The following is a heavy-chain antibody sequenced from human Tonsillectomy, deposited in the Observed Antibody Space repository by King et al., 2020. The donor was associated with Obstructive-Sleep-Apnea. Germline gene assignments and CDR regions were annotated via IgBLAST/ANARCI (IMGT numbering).Heavy chain of an antibody. CDR3: ARATYSSSWYGTDAFDI. V-gene: IGHV4-4*07. Sequence: LQLQESGPGMVKPSETLSLTCTVSGGSISSYYWSWIRQPAGKGLEWIGRIYTSGSTNYNPSLKSRVTMSVDTSKNQFSLKLSSVTAADTAVYYCARATYSSSWYGTDAFDIWGQGTMVTVSS. CDR1: GGSISSYY. D-gene: IGHD6-13*01. CDR2: IYTSGST. J-gene: IGHJ3*02.